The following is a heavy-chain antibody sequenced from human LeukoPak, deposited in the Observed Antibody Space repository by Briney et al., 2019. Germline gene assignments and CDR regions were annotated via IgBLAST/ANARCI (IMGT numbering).Heavy chain of an antibody. V-gene: IGHV3-7*01. J-gene: IGHJ6*02. Sequence: GGSLRLSCAASGFTFSSYWMSWVRQAPGKGLEWVASIKQDGSEKYYVDSVKGRFTISRDNAKNSLYLQMNSLRAEDTAVYYCARARGVGATKKYYGMDVWGQGTTVTVSS. CDR2: IKQDGSEK. CDR1: GFTFSSYW. D-gene: IGHD1-26*01. CDR3: ARARGVGATKKYYGMDV.